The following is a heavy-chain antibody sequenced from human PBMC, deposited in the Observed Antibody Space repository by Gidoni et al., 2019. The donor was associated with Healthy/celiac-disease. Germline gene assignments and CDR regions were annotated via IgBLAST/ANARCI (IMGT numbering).Heavy chain of an antibody. CDR2: IYRGGST. CDR3: ARVKGRSLEDGMDV. CDR1: GFTVSSNY. V-gene: IGHV3-53*02. D-gene: IGHD3-10*01. J-gene: IGHJ6*02. Sequence: EVQLVETGGGLIQPGGSLRLSCAASGFTVSSNYMSWVLQAPGKGLEWVSGIYRGGSTYYAESVKGRFTISRDNSKNTLYLQMNSLRAEDTAVYYCARVKGRSLEDGMDVWGQGTTVTVSS.